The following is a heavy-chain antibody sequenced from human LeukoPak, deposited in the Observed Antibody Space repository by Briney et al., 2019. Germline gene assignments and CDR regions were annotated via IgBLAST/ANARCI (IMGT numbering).Heavy chain of an antibody. Sequence: PSETLSLTCAVSGGSISSSNWWNWVRQPPGKGLEWIGEIYHSGSTNYNPSLKSRVTISVDKSKNQFSLKLSSVTAADTAVYYCASWAAAGYYFDYWGQGTLVTVSS. J-gene: IGHJ4*02. D-gene: IGHD6-13*01. CDR1: GGSISSSNW. CDR3: ASWAAAGYYFDY. V-gene: IGHV4-4*02. CDR2: IYHSGST.